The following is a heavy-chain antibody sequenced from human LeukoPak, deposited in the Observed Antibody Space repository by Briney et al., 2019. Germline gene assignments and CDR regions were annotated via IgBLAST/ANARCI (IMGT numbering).Heavy chain of an antibody. V-gene: IGHV4-31*03. Sequence: KPSETLSLTCTVSGGSISSGGYYWSWIRQHPGKGLEWIGYIYYSGSTYYNPSLKSRVTVSVDTSKNQFSLKLSSVTAADTAVYYCARDMKVGATSPWGQGTLVTVSS. CDR3: ARDMKVGATSP. D-gene: IGHD1-26*01. CDR2: IYYSGST. J-gene: IGHJ5*02. CDR1: GGSISSGGYY.